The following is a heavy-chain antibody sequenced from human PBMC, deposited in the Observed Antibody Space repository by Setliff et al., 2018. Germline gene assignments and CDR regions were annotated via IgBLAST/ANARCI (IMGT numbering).Heavy chain of an antibody. Sequence: ETLSLTCAVYGGSFSGYYWSWIRQPPGKGLEWVSVIYSGGSTYYADSVKGRFTISRDNSKNTLYLQMNSLRAEDTAVYHCARGYSYGYGDAFDIWGQGTLVTVSS. D-gene: IGHD5-18*01. CDR1: GGSFSGYY. CDR3: ARGYSYGYGDAFDI. CDR2: IYSGGST. V-gene: IGHV3-53*01. J-gene: IGHJ3*02.